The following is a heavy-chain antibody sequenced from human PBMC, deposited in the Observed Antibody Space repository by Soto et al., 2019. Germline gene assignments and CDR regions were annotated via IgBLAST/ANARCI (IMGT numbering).Heavy chain of an antibody. D-gene: IGHD2-8*02. J-gene: IGHJ4*02. V-gene: IGHV4-30-4*01. CDR3: ARWRVAWYYFDY. Sequence: ISLTSTVAGGSIGRREDYLSCIRQPPGKGLEWIGYIYYSGSTYYNPSLKSRVTISVDTSKNQFSLKLSSVTAADTAVYYCARWRVAWYYFDYWCQGTLV. CDR2: IYYSGST. CDR1: GGSIGRREDY.